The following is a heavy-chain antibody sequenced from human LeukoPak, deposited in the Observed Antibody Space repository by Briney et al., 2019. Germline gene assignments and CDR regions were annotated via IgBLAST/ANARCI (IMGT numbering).Heavy chain of an antibody. CDR1: GGSISSYY. Sequence: SETLSLTCTVSGGSISSYYWSWIRQPPGKGLEWIGYIYYSGGTNYNPSLKSRVTISVDTSKNQFSLKLSSVTAADTAVYYCARSGRGYSYGYEGWFDPWGQGTLVTVSS. J-gene: IGHJ5*02. CDR3: ARSGRGYSYGYEGWFDP. CDR2: IYYSGGT. V-gene: IGHV4-59*01. D-gene: IGHD5-18*01.